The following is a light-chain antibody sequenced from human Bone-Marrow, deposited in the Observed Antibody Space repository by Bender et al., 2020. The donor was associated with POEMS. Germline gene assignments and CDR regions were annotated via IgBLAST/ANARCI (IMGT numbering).Light chain of an antibody. J-gene: IGLJ2*01. CDR3: QSSDTTGTYQGVI. Sequence: SSDLTQPPSVSVSPGQTARITCSGDALSKQYGYWYQLKPGQAPLMVIYKDNERPSGIPERFSGSASGTTVTLTISGVRAEDEADYYCQSSDTTGTYQGVIFGGGTKLTVL. CDR1: ALSKQY. V-gene: IGLV3-25*03. CDR2: KDN.